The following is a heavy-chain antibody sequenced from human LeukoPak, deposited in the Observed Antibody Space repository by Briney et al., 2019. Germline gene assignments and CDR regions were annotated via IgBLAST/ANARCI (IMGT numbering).Heavy chain of an antibody. CDR2: ISNSGSII. V-gene: IGHV3-11*04. CDR1: GFIFSDYY. J-gene: IGHJ4*02. D-gene: IGHD6-19*01. Sequence: PGGSLRLSCAASGFIFSDYYMSWIRQAPGEGLEWVSYISNSGSIIHYADSLKSRFTISRDNAKNSVYLQMNSLRAEDTAVYYCAREHLGVAAADYWGQGTLVTVSS. CDR3: AREHLGVAAADY.